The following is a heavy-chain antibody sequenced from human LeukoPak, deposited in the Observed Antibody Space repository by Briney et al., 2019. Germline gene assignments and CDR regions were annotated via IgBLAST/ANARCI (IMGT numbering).Heavy chain of an antibody. CDR3: AKGPAYSYGYEPFDY. D-gene: IGHD5-18*01. CDR2: ISGSGGST. J-gene: IGHJ4*02. V-gene: IGHV3-23*01. Sequence: PGGSLRLSCAASGFTFSSYAMSWVRQAPGKGLEWVSAISGSGGSTYYADSVKGRFTISRDNSKNTLYLQMNSLRAEDTAVYYCAKGPAYSYGYEPFDYWGQGTLVTVSS. CDR1: GFTFSSYA.